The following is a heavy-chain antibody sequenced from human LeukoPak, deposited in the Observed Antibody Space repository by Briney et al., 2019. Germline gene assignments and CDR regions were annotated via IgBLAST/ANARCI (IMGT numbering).Heavy chain of an antibody. Sequence: KPSETLSLTCAVSGYSISSGYYWGWIRPPPGKGLEWSGRIYHSGSTYYNPSLKSRVTISVDTSKNQFSLKLSSVTAADTAVYYCASRPRIAAAGTIDYWGQGTLVTVSS. D-gene: IGHD6-13*01. J-gene: IGHJ4*02. CDR2: IYHSGST. V-gene: IGHV4-38-2*01. CDR1: GYSISSGYY. CDR3: ASRPRIAAAGTIDY.